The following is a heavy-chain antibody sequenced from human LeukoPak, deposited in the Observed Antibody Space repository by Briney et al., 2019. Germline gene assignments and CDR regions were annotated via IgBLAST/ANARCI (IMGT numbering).Heavy chain of an antibody. Sequence: GGSLRLSCAASGFTFSSYWMSWVRQAPGKGLEWVANIKQEGSEKYYVESVKGRFTISRDNAENSVYLQMNSLRAEDTAVYYCARDNSPGWFDPWGQGTLVTVSS. J-gene: IGHJ5*02. CDR2: IKQEGSEK. CDR3: ARDNSPGWFDP. D-gene: IGHD4-11*01. CDR1: GFTFSSYW. V-gene: IGHV3-7*01.